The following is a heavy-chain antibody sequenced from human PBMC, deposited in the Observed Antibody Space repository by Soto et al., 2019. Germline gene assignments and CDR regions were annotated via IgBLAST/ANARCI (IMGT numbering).Heavy chain of an antibody. V-gene: IGHV4-34*01. J-gene: IGHJ6*02. CDR1: GGSFSGYY. CDR2: SNHSGSS. Sequence: SETLSLTCAVYGGSFSGYYWSWIRQPPGKGLEWIGESNHSGSSSYNPSLKSRVTMSVDTSKNQFSLKLSSVTAADTAVYYCTLGGVLNYYYYPMDVWGQGTTVTVSS. CDR3: TLGGVLNYYYYPMDV. D-gene: IGHD3-16*01.